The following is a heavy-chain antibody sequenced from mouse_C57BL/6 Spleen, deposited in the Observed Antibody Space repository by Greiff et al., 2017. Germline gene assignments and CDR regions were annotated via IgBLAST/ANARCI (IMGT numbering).Heavy chain of an antibody. J-gene: IGHJ2*01. CDR2: ISSGGSYT. D-gene: IGHD2-1*01. Sequence: LVESGGDLVKPGGSLKLSCAASGFTFSSYGMSWVRQTPDKRLEWVATISSGGSYTYYPDSVKGRFTISRDNAKNTLYLQMSSLKSEDTAMYYCARQGGNYYFDYWGQGTTLTVSS. CDR3: ARQGGNYYFDY. CDR1: GFTFSSYG. V-gene: IGHV5-6*01.